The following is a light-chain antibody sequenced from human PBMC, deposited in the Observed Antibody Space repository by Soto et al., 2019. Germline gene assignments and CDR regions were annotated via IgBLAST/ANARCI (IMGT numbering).Light chain of an antibody. CDR3: CSYAGSGTWV. V-gene: IGLV2-23*01. Sequence: QSVLTQPASVSGSPGQSITISCTGTSSDVGSYNLVSWCQQHPGKAPKLMIYDGSKRPSGVSNRFSGSKSGNTAALTISGLQAEDEADYYCCSYAGSGTWVFGGGTKLTVL. CDR1: SSDVGSYNL. CDR2: DGS. J-gene: IGLJ3*02.